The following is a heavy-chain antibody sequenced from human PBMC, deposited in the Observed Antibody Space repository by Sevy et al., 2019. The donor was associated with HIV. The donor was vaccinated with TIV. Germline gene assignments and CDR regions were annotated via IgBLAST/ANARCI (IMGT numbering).Heavy chain of an antibody. CDR2: IIPIFGTA. V-gene: IGHV1-69*13. D-gene: IGHD6-19*01. CDR3: AGDRGGGYSSGWYWGVFDY. J-gene: IGHJ4*02. Sequence: ASVKVSCKASGGTFSSYAISWVRQAPGQGLEWMGGIIPIFGTANYAQKFQGRVTITADESTSTAYMELRGLRSEDTAGYYCAGDRGGGYSSGWYWGVFDYWGQGTLVTVSS. CDR1: GGTFSSYA.